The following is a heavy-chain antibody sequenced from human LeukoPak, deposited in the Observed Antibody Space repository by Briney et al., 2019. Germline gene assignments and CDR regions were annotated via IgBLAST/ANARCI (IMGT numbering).Heavy chain of an antibody. Sequence: PSETLSLTCAVYGGSSSGYYWSWIRQPPGKGLEWIGEINHSGSTNYNPSLKSRVTISVDTSKNQFSLKLSSVTAADTAVYYCARALWFGESYYYYMDVWGKGTTVTVSS. V-gene: IGHV4-34*01. D-gene: IGHD3-10*01. CDR3: ARALWFGESYYYYMDV. J-gene: IGHJ6*03. CDR1: GGSSSGYY. CDR2: INHSGST.